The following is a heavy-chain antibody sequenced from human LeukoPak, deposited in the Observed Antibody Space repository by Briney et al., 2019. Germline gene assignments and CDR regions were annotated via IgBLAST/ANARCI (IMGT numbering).Heavy chain of an antibody. D-gene: IGHD2-2*01. CDR3: ARADTVVASAARRRFDY. CDR2: INHSGST. Sequence: SETLSLTCVVPGYSITSGYYWGWIRQPPGKGLEWIGFINHSGSTYHNPSLKSRLTISVDTSKNQVSLRLSSVTAADTAVYYCARADTVVASAARRRFDYWGQGTLVTVSS. V-gene: IGHV4-38-2*01. J-gene: IGHJ4*02. CDR1: GYSITSGYY.